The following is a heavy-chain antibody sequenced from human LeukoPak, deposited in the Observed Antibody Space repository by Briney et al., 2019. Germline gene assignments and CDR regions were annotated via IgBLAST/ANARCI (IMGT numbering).Heavy chain of an antibody. Sequence: SVKLSCKASGGTFSSYAISWVRQAPGQGLEWMSRIIAILGIANYAQKFQGRVTMTADKSTSTAYMQLSSLRSEDTAVYYCARDYYDSSGYDENWFDPWGQGTLVTVSS. CDR3: ARDYYDSSGYDENWFDP. CDR1: GGTFSSYA. D-gene: IGHD3-22*01. V-gene: IGHV1-69*10. J-gene: IGHJ5*02. CDR2: IIAILGIA.